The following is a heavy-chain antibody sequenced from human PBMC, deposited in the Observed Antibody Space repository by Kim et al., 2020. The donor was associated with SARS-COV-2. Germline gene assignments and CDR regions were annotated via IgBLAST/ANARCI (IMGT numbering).Heavy chain of an antibody. CDR2: INSDGSST. V-gene: IGHV3-74*01. J-gene: IGHJ4*02. CDR1: GFTFSSYW. Sequence: GGSLRLSCAASGFTFSSYWMHWVRQAPGKGLVWVSRINSDGSSTSYADSVKGRFTISRDNAKNTLYLQMNSLRAEDTAVYYCARDLGMDYYDSSGYLDYWGQGTLVTVSS. D-gene: IGHD3-22*01. CDR3: ARDLGMDYYDSSGYLDY.